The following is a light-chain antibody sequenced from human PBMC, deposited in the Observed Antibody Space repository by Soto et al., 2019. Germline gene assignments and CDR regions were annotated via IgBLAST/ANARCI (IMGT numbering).Light chain of an antibody. Sequence: EIVLTQSPDTLSLSPGERATLSCRASQSISTTYLAWYHQKRGQAPRLLIYGVSNRATGISDRFSGSGSGTDFSLTIGRLEPEDFAVYYCLQYGNLPYSFGQGTKLEIK. V-gene: IGKV3-20*01. CDR3: LQYGNLPYS. CDR2: GVS. CDR1: QSISTTY. J-gene: IGKJ2*03.